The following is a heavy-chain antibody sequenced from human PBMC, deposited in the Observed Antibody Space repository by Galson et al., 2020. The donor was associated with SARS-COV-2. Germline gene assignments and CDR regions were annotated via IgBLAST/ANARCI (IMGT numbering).Heavy chain of an antibody. CDR1: GFTFSSYD. V-gene: IGHV3-13*01. CDR2: IGTAGDT. CDR3: ARGDSSQYYYYMDV. D-gene: IGHD6-13*01. Sequence: GGSLRLSCAASGFTFSSYDMHWVRQATGKGLEWVSAIGTAGDTYYPGSVKGRFTISRENAKNSLYLQMNSLRARDTAVYYCARGDSSQYYYYMDVWGKGTTVTVSS. J-gene: IGHJ6*03.